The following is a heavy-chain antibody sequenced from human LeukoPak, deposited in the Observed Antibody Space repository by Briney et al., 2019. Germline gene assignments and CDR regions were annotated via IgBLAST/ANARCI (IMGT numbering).Heavy chain of an antibody. V-gene: IGHV3-30*02. CDR3: AKTSDQLLYSKFDF. CDR2: IQYDGSYK. CDR1: GFTFSFFG. J-gene: IGHJ4*02. Sequence: GGSLRLSCATSGFTFSFFGMHWVRQAPGKGLEWVAFIQYDGSYKFYADSVQGRFSISRDNSESTLFLQMNSLRPDDTALYYCAKTSDQLLYSKFDFWGQGTLVTVSS. D-gene: IGHD2-2*02.